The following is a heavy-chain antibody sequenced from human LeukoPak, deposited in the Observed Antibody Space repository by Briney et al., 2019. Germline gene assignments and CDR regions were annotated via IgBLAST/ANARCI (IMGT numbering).Heavy chain of an antibody. CDR3: AKDRFGGYSYGLLDY. V-gene: IGHV3-23*01. Sequence: GGSLRLSCAASGFTFSTYAMTWVRQAPGKGLEWVSGISGSDGSTYYADSVKGRFTISRDNSKNTLHLQMNSLRAEDTAVYYCAKDRFGGYSYGLLDYWGQGILVTVSP. J-gene: IGHJ4*02. D-gene: IGHD5-18*01. CDR1: GFTFSTYA. CDR2: ISGSDGST.